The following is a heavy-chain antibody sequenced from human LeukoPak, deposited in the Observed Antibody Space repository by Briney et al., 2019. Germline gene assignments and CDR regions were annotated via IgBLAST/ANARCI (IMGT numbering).Heavy chain of an antibody. J-gene: IGHJ4*02. CDR3: ARDRGVMIMGYFDY. CDR1: GFTFSSYS. CDR2: ITGSSTI. D-gene: IGHD3-10*01. Sequence: GGSLRLSRAASGFTFSSYSMNWVRQAPGKGLEWVSYITGSSTIYYADSVKGRFTISRDNAKNSLYLQMNSLRDEDTAVYYCARDRGVMIMGYFDYWGQGTLVTVSS. V-gene: IGHV3-48*02.